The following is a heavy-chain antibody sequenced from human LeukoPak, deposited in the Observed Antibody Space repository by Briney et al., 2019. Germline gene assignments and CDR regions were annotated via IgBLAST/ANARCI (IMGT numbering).Heavy chain of an antibody. CDR3: ARDYPYGSGSYYFDP. J-gene: IGHJ5*02. CDR1: GYTFTGYY. CDR2: INPNSGGT. V-gene: IGHV1-2*02. D-gene: IGHD3-10*01. Sequence: ASVKVSCKASGYTFTGYYMHWVRQPPGQGLEWMGWINPNSGGTNYAQKFQGRVTMTRDTSISTAYMELSRLRSDDTAVYYCARDYPYGSGSYYFDPWGQGTLVTVSS.